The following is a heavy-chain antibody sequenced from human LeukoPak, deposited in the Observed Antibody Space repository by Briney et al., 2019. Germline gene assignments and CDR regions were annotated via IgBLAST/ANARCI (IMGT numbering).Heavy chain of an antibody. CDR1: GYTFTSYY. D-gene: IGHD2-21*02. Sequence: ASVKVSCKASGYTFTSYYMHWVRQAPGQGLEWMGIINPSGGSTSYAQKFQGRVTMTRDTSTSTVYMELSSLRSEDTAVYYCARDPLYGDSYGVNAFDIWGQGTMVTVSS. CDR3: ARDPLYGDSYGVNAFDI. J-gene: IGHJ3*02. V-gene: IGHV1-46*01. CDR2: INPSGGST.